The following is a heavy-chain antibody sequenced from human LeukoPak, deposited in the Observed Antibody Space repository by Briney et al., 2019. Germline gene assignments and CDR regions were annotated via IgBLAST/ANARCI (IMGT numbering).Heavy chain of an antibody. Sequence: GEPLKISCKASGYSFTSYWIGWVRQMPGKGLEWLGIIYPGDSDTRYSPSFQGQVTISTDKYNSTASLQLSSLKASDTAMYYCARPYPISTGSADYWGQGTLVTVSS. CDR3: ARPYPISTGSADY. CDR1: GYSFTSYW. J-gene: IGHJ4*02. CDR2: IYPGDSDT. V-gene: IGHV5-51*01. D-gene: IGHD3-9*01.